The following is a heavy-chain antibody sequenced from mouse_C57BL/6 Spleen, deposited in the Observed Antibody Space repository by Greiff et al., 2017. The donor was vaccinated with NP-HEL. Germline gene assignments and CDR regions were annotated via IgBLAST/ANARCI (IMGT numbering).Heavy chain of an antibody. V-gene: IGHV1-80*01. CDR3: ASHYGSSYWYFDV. Sequence: QVQLQQSGAELVKPGASVKISCKASGYAFSSYWMNWVKQRPGKGLEWIGQIYPGDGDTNYNGKFEGKATLTADKSSSTAYMQLSSLTSEDSAVYFCASHYGSSYWYFDVWGTGTTVTVSS. D-gene: IGHD1-1*01. CDR1: GYAFSSYW. J-gene: IGHJ1*03. CDR2: IYPGDGDT.